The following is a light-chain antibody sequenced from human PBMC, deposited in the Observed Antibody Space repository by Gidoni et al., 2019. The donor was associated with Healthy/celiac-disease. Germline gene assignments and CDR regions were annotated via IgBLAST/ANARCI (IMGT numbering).Light chain of an antibody. J-gene: IGKJ4*01. CDR1: QSVSSSY. CDR2: GAS. Sequence: EIVLTQSPGTLSLSPGERATLSCRASQSVSSSYLAWYQQKPGQAPRLLIYGASSRATGIPDRFSGSGSGTDFTLTISRLEPEDFAVYYCQQYARGTFGGGTKVEIK. CDR3: QQYARGT. V-gene: IGKV3-20*01.